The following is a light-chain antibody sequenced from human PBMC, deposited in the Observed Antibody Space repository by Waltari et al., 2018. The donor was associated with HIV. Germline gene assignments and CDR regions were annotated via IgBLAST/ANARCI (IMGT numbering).Light chain of an antibody. CDR3: ATWDFSLNGRVV. V-gene: IGLV1-44*01. CDR2: GND. J-gene: IGLJ2*01. CDR1: SSNIGRNA. Sequence: QSVLTQPPSASGTPGQRVTISCSGSSSNIGRNAVNWYQHLPGTATKLLSYGNDERPSGVPDRFSGSKSGTSASLAISGLQSEDEGDYYCATWDFSLNGRVVFGGGTKLTVL.